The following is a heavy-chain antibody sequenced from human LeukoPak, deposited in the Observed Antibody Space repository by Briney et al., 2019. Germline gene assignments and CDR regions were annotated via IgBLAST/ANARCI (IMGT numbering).Heavy chain of an antibody. Sequence: SETLSLTCTVSGGSINNYYWSWVRQPAGKGLEWIGRVYSSGNTHYNPSLQSRVTISVDTSKNQFSLKLSSVTAADTAVYYCARGLIAAAGTEGNDYWGQGTLVTVSS. J-gene: IGHJ4*02. CDR3: ARGLIAAAGTEGNDY. D-gene: IGHD6-13*01. CDR2: VYSSGNT. V-gene: IGHV4-4*07. CDR1: GGSINNYY.